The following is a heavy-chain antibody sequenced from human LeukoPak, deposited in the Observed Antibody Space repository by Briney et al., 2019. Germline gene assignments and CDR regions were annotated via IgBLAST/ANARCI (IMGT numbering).Heavy chain of an antibody. J-gene: IGHJ4*02. D-gene: IGHD3-22*01. V-gene: IGHV1-8*03. CDR2: MNPNSGNT. CDR1: GYTFTSYD. CDR3: ARDRDSSGYYYGY. Sequence: ASVKVSCKASGYTFTSYDINWVRQATGQGLEWMGWMNPNSGNTGYAQKFQGRVTITRNTSISTAYMELSSLRSEDTAVYYCARDRDSSGYYYGYWGQGTLVTVSS.